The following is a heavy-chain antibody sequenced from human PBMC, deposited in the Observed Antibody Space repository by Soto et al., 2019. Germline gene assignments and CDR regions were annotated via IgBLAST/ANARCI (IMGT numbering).Heavy chain of an antibody. V-gene: IGHV5-51*01. CDR2: IYPCDSDT. J-gene: IGHJ6*04. CDR1: GYSFTSYW. Sequence: LGESLKISCKGSGYSFTSYWIGWVRQMPGKGLEWMGIIYPCDSDTRYSPSFQGQVTISADKSIGTAYLQWSSLKAPDTAMSYCAMHHARDYYYYGMDVWGEGTTVTVSS. CDR3: AMHHARDYYYYGMDV.